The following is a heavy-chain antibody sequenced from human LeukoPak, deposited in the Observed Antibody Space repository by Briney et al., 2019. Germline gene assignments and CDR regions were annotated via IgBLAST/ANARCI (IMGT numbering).Heavy chain of an antibody. D-gene: IGHD1-26*01. CDR2: IYTSGST. Sequence: PSQTLSLTCTVSGDSISSGTYYWRWLRQPAGKGLEWIGRIYTSGSTNYNPSLKSRVTISVDTSKNQFSLKLSSVTAADTAVYYCARSRSESSTLYYYYYYMDVWGKGATVTVSS. V-gene: IGHV4-61*02. CDR3: ARSRSESSTLYYYYYYMDV. CDR1: GDSISSGTYY. J-gene: IGHJ6*03.